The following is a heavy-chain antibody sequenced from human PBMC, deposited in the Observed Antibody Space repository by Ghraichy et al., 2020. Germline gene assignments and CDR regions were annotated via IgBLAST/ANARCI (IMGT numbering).Heavy chain of an antibody. D-gene: IGHD3-22*01. V-gene: IGHV1-18*04. J-gene: IGHJ6*02. Sequence: ASVKVSCKASGYTFTSYGISWVRQAPGQGLEWMGWISAYNGNTNYAQKLQGRVTMTTDTSTSTAYMELRSLRSDDTAVYYCARNSYYYDSSGYPHGYYYYGMDVWGQGTTVTVSS. CDR2: ISAYNGNT. CDR1: GYTFTSYG. CDR3: ARNSYYYDSSGYPHGYYYYGMDV.